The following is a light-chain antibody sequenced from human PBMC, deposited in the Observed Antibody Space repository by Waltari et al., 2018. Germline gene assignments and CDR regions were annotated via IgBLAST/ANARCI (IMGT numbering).Light chain of an antibody. CDR3: CSYTTTLTYV. V-gene: IGLV2-14*03. CDR1: SGALGAHHH. Sequence: SALTQSASVSGPPGQSIAISCTGTSGALGAHHHVPWYQQYPGKAPKLMIYDVTKRPSGVSDRFSGSKSGNTASLTISGLQAEDEADYYCCSYTTTLTYVFGSGTKVTVL. CDR2: DVT. J-gene: IGLJ1*01.